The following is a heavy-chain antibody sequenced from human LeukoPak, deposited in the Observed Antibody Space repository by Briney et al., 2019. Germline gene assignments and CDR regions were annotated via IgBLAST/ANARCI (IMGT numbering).Heavy chain of an antibody. D-gene: IGHD5-18*01. J-gene: IGHJ4*02. CDR1: GFPFSSYA. Sequence: GGSLRLSCVVSGFPFSSYAMSWVRQAPGKGLEWVSGISDSGDDTYYAASVKGRFIVSRDTSKNTLYLQMNSLRAEDTAVYYCAKDPLNTLMVSPTFDYWGQGTLVTVSS. CDR3: AKDPLNTLMVSPTFDY. CDR2: ISDSGDDT. V-gene: IGHV3-23*01.